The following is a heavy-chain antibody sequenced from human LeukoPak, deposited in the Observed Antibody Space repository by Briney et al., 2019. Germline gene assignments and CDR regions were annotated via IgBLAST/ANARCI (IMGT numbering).Heavy chain of an antibody. CDR2: ISAYNGNT. D-gene: IGHD2-15*01. CDR3: ARVGAYCSGGSCYLDY. CDR1: GYTFTSYG. V-gene: IGHV1-18*01. J-gene: IGHJ4*02. Sequence: SGKVSCKASGYTFTSYGISWVRQAPGQGLEWMGWISAYNGNTNNAQKLQGRVTMTTDTSTSTAYMELRSLRSDDTAVYYCARVGAYCSGGSCYLDYWGQGALVTVSS.